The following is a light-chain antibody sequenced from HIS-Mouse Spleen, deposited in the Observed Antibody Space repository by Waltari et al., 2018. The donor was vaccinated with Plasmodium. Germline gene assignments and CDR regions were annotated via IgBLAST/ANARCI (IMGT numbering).Light chain of an antibody. Sequence: SSELTQDPAVSVALGQTVRITCQGDSLRSYYASWYQQKPGQAPVLVIYGKNNRPSGSPDQFSGSSSGNTASLTITGAQAEDEADYYCNSRDSSGNHQVFGGGTKLTVL. CDR2: GKN. V-gene: IGLV3-19*01. J-gene: IGLJ3*02. CDR1: SLRSYY. CDR3: NSRDSSGNHQV.